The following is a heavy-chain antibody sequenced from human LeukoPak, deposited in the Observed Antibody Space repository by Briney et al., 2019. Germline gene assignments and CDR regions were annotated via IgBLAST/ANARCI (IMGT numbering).Heavy chain of an antibody. D-gene: IGHD2-8*01. CDR1: GFTFSTNG. V-gene: IGHV3-23*01. CDR3: AKGLNWFDP. Sequence: GGSLRLSCVVSGFTFSTNGTSWVRQAPGKGLEWVSGLSGSGSSVYYADSVRGRLTISRDNSRNTLYLQLDSLRADDTAVYYCAKGLNWFDPWGQGTPVIVSS. J-gene: IGHJ5*02. CDR2: LSGSGSSV.